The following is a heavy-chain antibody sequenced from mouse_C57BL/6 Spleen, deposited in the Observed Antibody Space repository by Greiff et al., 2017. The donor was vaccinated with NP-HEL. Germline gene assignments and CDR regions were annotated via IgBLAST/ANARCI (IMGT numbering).Heavy chain of an antibody. J-gene: IGHJ3*01. CDR1: GYTFTDYN. Sequence: EVKLQESGPELVKPGASVKIPCKASGYTFTDYNMDWVKQSHGKSLEWIGDINPNNGGTIYNQKFKGKATLTVDKSSSTAYMELRSLTSEDTAVYYCARQDYDGSSYRFAYWGQGTLVTVSA. D-gene: IGHD1-1*01. CDR3: ARQDYDGSSYRFAY. V-gene: IGHV1-18*01. CDR2: INPNNGGT.